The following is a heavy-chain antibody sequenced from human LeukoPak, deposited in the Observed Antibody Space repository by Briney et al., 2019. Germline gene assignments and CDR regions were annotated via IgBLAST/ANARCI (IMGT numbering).Heavy chain of an antibody. CDR3: ARHVGSSGWYV. Sequence: GESLKISRRALGNSFPNYCIGWGRQLPGKGLGGMGIIYPSDSDTRYSPSFQGQVTISVDKSISTAYLQWSSLKASDTAMYYCARHVGSSGWYVWGQGTLVTVSP. CDR1: GNSFPNYC. V-gene: IGHV5-51*01. J-gene: IGHJ4*02. D-gene: IGHD6-19*01. CDR2: IYPSDSDT.